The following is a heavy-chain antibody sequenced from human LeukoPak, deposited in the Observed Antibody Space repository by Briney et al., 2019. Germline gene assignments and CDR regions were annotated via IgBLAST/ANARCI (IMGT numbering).Heavy chain of an antibody. Sequence: SETLSLTCTVSGGSISSGGYYWSWIRQHPGMGLEWIGYIYYSGSTYYNPSLKSRVTLSVDASKNQFSLKLSSVTAADTAVYYCALMTPNPRRAVRGVQYYYYYYGMDVWGQGTTVTVSS. CDR2: IYYSGST. CDR3: ALMTPNPRRAVRGVQYYYYYYGMDV. CDR1: GGSISSGGYY. V-gene: IGHV4-31*03. D-gene: IGHD3-10*01. J-gene: IGHJ6*02.